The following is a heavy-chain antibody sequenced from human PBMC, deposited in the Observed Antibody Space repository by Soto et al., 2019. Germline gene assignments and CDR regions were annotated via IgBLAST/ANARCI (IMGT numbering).Heavy chain of an antibody. D-gene: IGHD6-13*01. CDR1: GFTLNNYW. Sequence: QLVESGGGLVQPGGSLRLSCAASGFTLNNYWMHWVRQAPGMGLVWVSRINGDATSTSYADSVKGRFTISRDNARNTLYLHMICPRAEYTALYYCARGDIAAETFFYYYGMDLWGQGTPVTVS. J-gene: IGHJ6*02. CDR2: INGDATST. V-gene: IGHV3-74*01. CDR3: ARGDIAAETFFYYYGMDL.